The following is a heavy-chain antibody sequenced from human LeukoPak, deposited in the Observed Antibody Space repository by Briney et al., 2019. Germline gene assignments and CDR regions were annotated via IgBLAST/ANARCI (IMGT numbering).Heavy chain of an antibody. CDR1: GYTFTSYD. Sequence: ASVKVSCKASGYTFTSYDINWVRQATGQGLEWMGWMNPNSGNTGYAQKFQGRVTMTTDTSTSTTYMELRSLRSDDTAVYYCARDFYCSGGNCYDVFDIWGQGTMVTVSS. D-gene: IGHD2-15*01. CDR2: MNPNSGNT. CDR3: ARDFYCSGGNCYDVFDI. V-gene: IGHV1-8*02. J-gene: IGHJ3*02.